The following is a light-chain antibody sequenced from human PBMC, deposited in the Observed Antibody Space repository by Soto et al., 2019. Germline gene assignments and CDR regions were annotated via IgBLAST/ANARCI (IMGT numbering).Light chain of an antibody. CDR3: SSYTTRSTGV. CDR1: SSDVGGYNY. Sequence: QSALTQPASVSGSPGQSITISCTGTSSDVGGYNYVSWYQQHPGKAPKLMIYEVSNRPSGVSSRFSGSKSGNTASLTISGLQAEDEASYYCSSYTTRSTGVFGTGTKVTVL. J-gene: IGLJ1*01. V-gene: IGLV2-14*03. CDR2: EVS.